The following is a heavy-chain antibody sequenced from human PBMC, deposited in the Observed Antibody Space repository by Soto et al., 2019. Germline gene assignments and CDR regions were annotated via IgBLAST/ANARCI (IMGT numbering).Heavy chain of an antibody. J-gene: IGHJ4*02. CDR3: ARQRCLQWEGLYFDY. Sequence: PSETLSLTCAVSGGSISSSSYYWGWIRQPPGKGLEWIGSIYYSGSTYYNPSLKSRVTMSVDTSKKQFSLKLSSVTAADTAVYYCARQRCLQWEGLYFDYWGQGSLVTVSS. CDR2: IYYSGST. D-gene: IGHD1-26*01. V-gene: IGHV4-39*01. CDR1: GGSISSSSYY.